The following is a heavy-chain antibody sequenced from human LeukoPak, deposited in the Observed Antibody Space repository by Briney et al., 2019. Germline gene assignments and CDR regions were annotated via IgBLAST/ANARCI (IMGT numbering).Heavy chain of an antibody. CDR3: ARDGWHYGSGTPRSHYFDY. CDR2: INHSGST. V-gene: IGHV4-34*01. D-gene: IGHD3-10*01. J-gene: IGHJ4*02. CDR1: GGSFSGYY. Sequence: SETLSLTCAVYGGSFSGYYWSWIRQPPGKGLEWIGEINHSGSTNYNPSLKSRVTISVDTSKNQFSLKLSSVTAADTAVYYCARDGWHYGSGTPRSHYFDYWGQGTLVTVSS.